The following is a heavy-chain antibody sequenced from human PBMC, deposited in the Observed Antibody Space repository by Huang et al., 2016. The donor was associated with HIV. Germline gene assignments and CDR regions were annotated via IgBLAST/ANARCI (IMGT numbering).Heavy chain of an antibody. CDR3: ARRAVAGIYYYYYMDV. CDR2: ISYDGSNK. Sequence: QVQLVESGGGVVQPGRSLRLSCAASGFTFSNYAMHWVGQGTGKGVVWVAVISYDGSNKYYTDAVKGRFTISRDNSKNALYLQMNSLRAEDTAVYYCARRAVAGIYYYYYMDVWGKGTTVTVSS. J-gene: IGHJ6*03. D-gene: IGHD6-19*01. CDR1: GFTFSNYA. V-gene: IGHV3-30-3*01.